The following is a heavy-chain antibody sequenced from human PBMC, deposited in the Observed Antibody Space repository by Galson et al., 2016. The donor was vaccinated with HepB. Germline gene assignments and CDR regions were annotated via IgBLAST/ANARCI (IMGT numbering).Heavy chain of an antibody. Sequence: SLRLSCAASGFTFSSYSMNWVRQAPGKGLEWVSSISSSSSYIYYADSVKGRFSISRDNAKNSLYLQMDSLRDEDTAVYYCANDWYGYMAYWGQGTLVTVSS. CDR2: ISSSSSYI. CDR1: GFTFSSYS. J-gene: IGHJ4*02. V-gene: IGHV3-21*01. D-gene: IGHD3-9*01. CDR3: ANDWYGYMAY.